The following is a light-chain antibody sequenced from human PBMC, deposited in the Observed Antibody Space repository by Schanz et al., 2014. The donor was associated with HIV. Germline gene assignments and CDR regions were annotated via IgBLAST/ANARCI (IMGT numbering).Light chain of an antibody. J-gene: IGLJ2*01. CDR2: DVT. Sequence: QSALTQPASVSGSPGQSITISCTGTSSDVGGHNYVSWYQHHPGKAPKLLIYDVTYRPSGISNRFSGSKSGYTASLTISGLQAEDEADYYCSSYTTSSTLVFGGGTKLTVL. CDR1: SSDVGGHNY. CDR3: SSYTTSSTLV. V-gene: IGLV2-14*03.